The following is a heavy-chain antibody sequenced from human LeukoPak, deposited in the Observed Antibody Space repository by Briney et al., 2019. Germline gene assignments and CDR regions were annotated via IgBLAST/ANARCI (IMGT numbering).Heavy chain of an antibody. CDR3: ARGPLPVDTAMVTVDY. Sequence: PGRSLRLSCAASGFTFSSYAMHWVRQAPGKGLEWVAVISYDGSNKYYADSVKGRFTISRDNSKNTLYLQMNSLRAEDTAVYYCARGPLPVDTAMVTVDYWGRGTLVTVSS. V-gene: IGHV3-30*04. D-gene: IGHD5-18*01. CDR1: GFTFSSYA. CDR2: ISYDGSNK. J-gene: IGHJ4*02.